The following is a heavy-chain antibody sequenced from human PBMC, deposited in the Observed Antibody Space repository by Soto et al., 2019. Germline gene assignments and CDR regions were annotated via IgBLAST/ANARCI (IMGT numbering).Heavy chain of an antibody. CDR1: GYTFTTYG. CDR3: ARVGSSSSPIDH. D-gene: IGHD6-6*01. CDR2: ISAYDGNT. Sequence: QVQLVQSGAEVRKPGASVKVSCKTSGYTFTTYGISWVRQAPGQGLEWMGWISAYDGNTNYAQKLQGRVPMTTDPSTSTAYMGLRSLRSDDTAVYYRARVGSSSSPIDHWGPGTLVTVSS. V-gene: IGHV1-18*01. J-gene: IGHJ4*02.